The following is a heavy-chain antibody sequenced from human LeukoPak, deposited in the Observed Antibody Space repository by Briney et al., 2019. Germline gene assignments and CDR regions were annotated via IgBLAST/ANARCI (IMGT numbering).Heavy chain of an antibody. V-gene: IGHV1-2*02. CDR3: SMHTTRELHY. Sequence: ASVKETCKACGYTFITCNLHCVRQAPGQGLEWMGWINAKSGDTKYAQKFQARVTMTRDTSITTTYMQVSRLSSDDTAVYYCSMHTTRELHYWGETTLVTLSS. CDR2: INAKSGDT. J-gene: IGHJ4*02. CDR1: GYTFITCN. D-gene: IGHD2-15*01.